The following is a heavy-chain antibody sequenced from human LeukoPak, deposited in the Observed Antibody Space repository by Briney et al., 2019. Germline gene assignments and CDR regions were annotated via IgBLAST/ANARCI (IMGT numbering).Heavy chain of an antibody. CDR2: IKQDGSEK. J-gene: IGHJ4*02. V-gene: IGHV3-7*01. CDR3: ARGRENNNFWSGYSG. D-gene: IGHD3-3*01. CDR1: GFTFSRYW. Sequence: PGGSLRLSCAASGFTFSRYWMSWVRRAPGKGLEWVANIKQDGSEKYYVDSVKDRFTISRDNAKNSLYLQMNNLRAEDTAVYYCARGRENNNFWSGYSGWGQGTLVTVSS.